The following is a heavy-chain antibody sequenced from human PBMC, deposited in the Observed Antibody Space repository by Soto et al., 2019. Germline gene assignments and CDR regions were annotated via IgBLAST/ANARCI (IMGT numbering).Heavy chain of an antibody. J-gene: IGHJ6*02. D-gene: IGHD6-19*01. Sequence: EVQLVETGGGLIQPGGSLRLSCAASGFTVSSNYMSWVRQAPGKGLEWVSVIYSGGSTYYADSVKGRFTISRDNSKNTLYLQMNSLRAEDTAVYYCASSSGWDYYYYGMDVWGQGTTVTVSS. CDR1: GFTVSSNY. CDR2: IYSGGST. CDR3: ASSSGWDYYYYGMDV. V-gene: IGHV3-53*02.